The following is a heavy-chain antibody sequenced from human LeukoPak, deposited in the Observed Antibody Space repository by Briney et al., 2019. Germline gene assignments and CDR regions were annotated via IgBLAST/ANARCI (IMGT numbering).Heavy chain of an antibody. D-gene: IGHD3-3*02. V-gene: IGHV3-72*01. CDR3: TRHFFSE. CDR1: GFTISDHY. Sequence: PGGSLRLPCAASGFTISDHYMDWVRQAPGKGLEWVGRSRNKADSYTTYYAASVKGRFTTSRDDSKNSLYLQMNSLKAEDTAVYYCTRHFFSEWGQGTLVTVSS. J-gene: IGHJ4*02. CDR2: SRNKADSYTT.